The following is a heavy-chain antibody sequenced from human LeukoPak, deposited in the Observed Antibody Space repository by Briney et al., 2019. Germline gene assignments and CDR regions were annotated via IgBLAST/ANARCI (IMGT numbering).Heavy chain of an antibody. V-gene: IGHV1-46*01. Sequence: WASVKVSCKASGYTFTSYYMHWVRQAPGQGLEWMGIINPSGGSTSYAQKFQGRVTMTRDTSTSTVYMELSSLRSEDTAVYYCARELGSIAAAGMFYYYYCGMDVWGQGTTVTVSS. CDR2: INPSGGST. J-gene: IGHJ6*02. D-gene: IGHD6-13*01. CDR3: ARELGSIAAAGMFYYYYCGMDV. CDR1: GYTFTSYY.